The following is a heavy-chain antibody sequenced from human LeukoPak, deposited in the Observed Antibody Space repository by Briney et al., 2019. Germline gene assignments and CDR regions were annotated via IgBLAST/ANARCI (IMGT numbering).Heavy chain of an antibody. J-gene: IGHJ4*02. D-gene: IGHD5-12*01. Sequence: GGSLRLSCAASGFTFTSYAMSWVRQAPGKGLEWVSTISGSGGSTYYVDSVKGRFTISRDNSKNTLYLQMNSLRAEDTAVYYCAKVVSRWLRTDGFDYWGQGTLVTVSS. V-gene: IGHV3-23*01. CDR3: AKVVSRWLRTDGFDY. CDR1: GFTFTSYA. CDR2: ISGSGGST.